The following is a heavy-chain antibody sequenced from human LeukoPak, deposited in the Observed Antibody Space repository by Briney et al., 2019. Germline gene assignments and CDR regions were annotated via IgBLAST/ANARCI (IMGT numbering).Heavy chain of an antibody. V-gene: IGHV3-23*01. D-gene: IGHD4-17*01. CDR3: AKDEDYGDSNWFDP. J-gene: IGHJ5*02. Sequence: GGSLRLSCAASGFTFSSYAMSWVRQAPGKGLGWVSAISGSGGSTYYADSVKGRFTISRDNSKNTLYLQMNSLRAEDTAVYYCAKDEDYGDSNWFDPWGQGTLVTVSS. CDR2: ISGSGGST. CDR1: GFTFSSYA.